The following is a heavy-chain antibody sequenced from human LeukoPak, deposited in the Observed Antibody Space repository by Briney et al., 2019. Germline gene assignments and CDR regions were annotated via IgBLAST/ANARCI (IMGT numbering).Heavy chain of an antibody. Sequence: GGSLRLSCAASGFTFSSYGMHWVRQAPGKWLEWVTFIRYDGTNEYYADSVRGRFTISRDNSKNTLYLQMNSLRAEDTAVYYCARSVNDYWGQGTLVTVSS. CDR3: ARSVNDY. CDR1: GFTFSSYG. CDR2: IRYDGTNE. J-gene: IGHJ4*02. V-gene: IGHV3-33*08.